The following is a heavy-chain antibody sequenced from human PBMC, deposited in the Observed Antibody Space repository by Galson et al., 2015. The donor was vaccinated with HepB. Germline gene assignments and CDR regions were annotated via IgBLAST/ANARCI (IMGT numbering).Heavy chain of an antibody. D-gene: IGHD2-21*01. Sequence: SLRLSCAASGFTFSSYAMSWVRQAPGKGLEWVSAISGSGGSTYYADSVKGRFTISRDNSKNTLYLQMNSLRAEDTAVYYCAKARRVIATLNLPGFDYWGQGTLVTVSS. CDR1: GFTFSSYA. J-gene: IGHJ4*02. CDR3: AKARRVIATLNLPGFDY. CDR2: ISGSGGST. V-gene: IGHV3-23*01.